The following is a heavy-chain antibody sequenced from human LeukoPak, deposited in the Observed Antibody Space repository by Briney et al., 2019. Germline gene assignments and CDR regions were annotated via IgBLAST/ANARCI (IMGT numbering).Heavy chain of an antibody. CDR1: GFPFSSYS. D-gene: IGHD3-3*01. Sequence: GRSLRFSCASSGFPFSSYSMTWVGQAPGKGLEWVSSISISSSYIYYADSVEGRLTISRDNAKNSLYRQMSRPRAEEPAVDFWAIDRGFLETDAFDIWGQGTMVTVSS. V-gene: IGHV3-21*01. CDR2: ISISSSYI. J-gene: IGHJ3*02. CDR3: AIDRGFLETDAFDI.